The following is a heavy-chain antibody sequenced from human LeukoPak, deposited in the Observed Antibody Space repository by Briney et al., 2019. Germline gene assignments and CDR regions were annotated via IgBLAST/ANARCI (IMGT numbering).Heavy chain of an antibody. CDR2: IIPILGIA. J-gene: IGHJ5*02. CDR1: GGTFSSYA. Sequence: SVKVSCKASGGTFSSYAISWVRQAPGQGLEWMGRIIPILGIANYAQKFQGRVTITADKSTSTAYMELSSLRSEDTAVYYCARHGRSGGNSVLWFDPWGQGTLVTVSS. D-gene: IGHD4-23*01. V-gene: IGHV1-69*04. CDR3: ARHGRSGGNSVLWFDP.